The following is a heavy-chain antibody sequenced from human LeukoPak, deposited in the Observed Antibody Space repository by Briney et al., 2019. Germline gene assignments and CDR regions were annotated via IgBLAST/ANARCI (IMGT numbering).Heavy chain of an antibody. Sequence: PSQTLSLTCTVSGGSITRGDYHWSWIRQFPGKGLEWIGYIYHSGSAYYNPSLKSRLTMSVDTSTNQFSLKLNSLTAADTAVYFCAREARGVTTNAHDTFDIWGQGTMVTVSS. CDR1: GGSITRGDYH. CDR3: AREARGVTTNAHDTFDI. J-gene: IGHJ3*02. D-gene: IGHD4-11*01. CDR2: IYHSGSA. V-gene: IGHV4-31*03.